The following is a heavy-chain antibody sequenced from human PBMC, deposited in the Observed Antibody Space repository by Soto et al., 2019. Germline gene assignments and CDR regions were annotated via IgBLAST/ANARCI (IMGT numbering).Heavy chain of an antibody. J-gene: IGHJ5*02. V-gene: IGHV1-2*02. Sequence: ASVKVSCKASGYTFTGYYMHWVRQAPGQGLEWMGWINPNSGGTNYAQKFQGRVTMTRDTSISTAYMELSRLRSDDTAVYYCARDLGRIADRPRNWFDPCGQRTLVTVSS. CDR2: INPNSGGT. CDR1: GYTFTGYY. CDR3: ARDLGRIADRPRNWFDP. D-gene: IGHD6-6*01.